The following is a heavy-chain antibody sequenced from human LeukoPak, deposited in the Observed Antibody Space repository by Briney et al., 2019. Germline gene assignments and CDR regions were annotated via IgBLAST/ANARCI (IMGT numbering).Heavy chain of an antibody. CDR3: AREGPMVRGLRSRYFDY. CDR2: LSFDGNSK. V-gene: IGHV3-30-3*01. Sequence: PGGSLRLSCAASGFTFSSYAMSWVRQAPGKGLEWMAVLSFDGNSKFYADSVKGRFTISRDNSKNTLYLQLNSLRAADTAVYYCAREGPMVRGLRSRYFDYWGQGTLVTVSS. D-gene: IGHD3-10*01. CDR1: GFTFSSYA. J-gene: IGHJ4*02.